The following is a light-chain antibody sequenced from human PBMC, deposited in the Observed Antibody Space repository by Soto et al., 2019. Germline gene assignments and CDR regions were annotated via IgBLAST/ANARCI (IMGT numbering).Light chain of an antibody. CDR2: KAS. J-gene: IGKJ1*01. CDR3: QHYGGMWA. V-gene: IGKV1-5*03. Sequence: DIQMTQSPSTLSGSVGYRFTITCRASQTISSWLAWYQQKPGKAPKLLIYKASTLKSGVPSRFSGSGSGTEFTLTISSLQPDDFATYCCQHYGGMWAFGQGTTGDIK. CDR1: QTISSW.